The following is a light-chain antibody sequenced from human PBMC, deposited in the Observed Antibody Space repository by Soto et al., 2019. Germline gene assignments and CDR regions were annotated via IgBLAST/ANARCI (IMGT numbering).Light chain of an antibody. V-gene: IGKV3-20*01. CDR3: QQSGSSFYT. J-gene: IGKJ2*01. CDR1: QSVSSAY. CDR2: GAS. Sequence: EIVLTQSPGTLSLSPGERATLSCRASQSVSSAYLAWYQQIPGQAPRLLIYGASSRATGIPDRFSGSGSGIYFTLTISGLEPEDFAVYYCQQSGSSFYTFGQGTKLQIK.